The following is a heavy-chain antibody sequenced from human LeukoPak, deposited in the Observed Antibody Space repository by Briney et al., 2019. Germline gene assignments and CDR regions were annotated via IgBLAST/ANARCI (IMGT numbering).Heavy chain of an antibody. J-gene: IGHJ5*02. D-gene: IGHD6-19*01. Sequence: GRSLRLSCAASGFTFDDYAMHWVRQAPGKGLEWVSGISRNSGSIGYADSVKGRFTISRDNGKNSLYLQMNSLRAEDTALYYCAKVAVAGPFDPWGQGTLVTVSS. CDR3: AKVAVAGPFDP. CDR1: GFTFDDYA. CDR2: ISRNSGSI. V-gene: IGHV3-9*01.